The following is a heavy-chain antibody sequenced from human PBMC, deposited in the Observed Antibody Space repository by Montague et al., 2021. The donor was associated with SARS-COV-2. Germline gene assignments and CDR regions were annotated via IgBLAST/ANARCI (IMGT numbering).Heavy chain of an antibody. CDR1: GASINDYY. Sequence: SETLSLTCNVSGASINDYYWNWLWQSPRQRLELIGFVYTAVRTSSNPSPKVRVTISLDTSTNQISLSLTSMSAADAAAYFCAWRAAGGLFYFDYWGLGTLVSVSS. D-gene: IGHD6-13*01. CDR2: VYTAVRT. CDR3: AWRAAGGLFYFDY. J-gene: IGHJ4*02. V-gene: IGHV4-4*08.